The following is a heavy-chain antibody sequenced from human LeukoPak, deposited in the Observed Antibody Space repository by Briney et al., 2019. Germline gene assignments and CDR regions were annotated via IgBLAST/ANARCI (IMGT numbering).Heavy chain of an antibody. CDR2: MNPNSGNT. CDR3: ARVPTTVTIDY. D-gene: IGHD4-17*01. V-gene: IGHV1-8*01. CDR1: GYTFTSYD. Sequence: ASVNVSCKASGYTFTSYDINWVRQATGQGREWMGWMNPNSGNTGYAQKFQGRVTNTRNTSISTAYMELSSLRFEDTAVYYCARVPTTVTIDYWGQGTLVTVSS. J-gene: IGHJ4*02.